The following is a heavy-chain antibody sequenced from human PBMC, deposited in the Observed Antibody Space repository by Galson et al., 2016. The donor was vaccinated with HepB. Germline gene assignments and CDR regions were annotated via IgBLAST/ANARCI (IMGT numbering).Heavy chain of an antibody. CDR1: GFTFSDHY. V-gene: IGHV3-53*01. J-gene: IGHJ4*02. CDR2: IYSGGST. CDR3: ARLSWQWLVPIFDY. Sequence: SLRLSCAASGFTFSDHYMSWVRQAPGKGLEWVSVIYSGGSTYYADSVKGRFTISRDNSKNTLYLQMNSLRAEDTAVYYCARLSWQWLVPIFDYWGQGTLVTVSS. D-gene: IGHD6-19*01.